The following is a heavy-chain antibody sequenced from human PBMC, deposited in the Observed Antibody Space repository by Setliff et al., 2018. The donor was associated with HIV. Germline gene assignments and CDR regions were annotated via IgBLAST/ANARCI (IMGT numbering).Heavy chain of an antibody. D-gene: IGHD2-15*01. CDR3: VKHVDSDFSGDPDWFDP. J-gene: IGHJ5*02. CDR2: IYYSGST. CDR1: NGSISSSSYY. V-gene: IGHV4-39*01. Sequence: SETLSLTCTVSNGSISSSSYYWGWIRQPPGKGLEWIGSIYYSGSTYYTPSLKSRVTISADMSKNQFSLNLNSVTAADTAVYYCVKHVDSDFSGDPDWFDPWGQGIPVTVSS.